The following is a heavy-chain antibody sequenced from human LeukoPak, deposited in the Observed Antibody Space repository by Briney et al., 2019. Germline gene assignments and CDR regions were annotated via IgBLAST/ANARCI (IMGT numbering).Heavy chain of an antibody. Sequence: SETLSLTCAVYGGSFSGYYWSWIRQPPGKGLEWIGEINHSGSTNYNPSLKSRVTISVDTSKNQFSLKLSSVTAADTAVYYCAREEPLAVAGHFDYWGQGTLVTVSS. CDR2: INHSGST. D-gene: IGHD6-19*01. J-gene: IGHJ4*02. CDR1: GGSFSGYY. V-gene: IGHV4-34*01. CDR3: AREEPLAVAGHFDY.